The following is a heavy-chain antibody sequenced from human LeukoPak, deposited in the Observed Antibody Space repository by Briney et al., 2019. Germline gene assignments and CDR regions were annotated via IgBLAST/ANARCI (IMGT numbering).Heavy chain of an antibody. CDR3: ARDRDGDYKSYYYYYGMDV. D-gene: IGHD4-17*01. CDR2: IIPSFGTA. CDR1: GGTFSSYA. J-gene: IGHJ6*02. Sequence: SVKVSCKASGGTFSSYAISWVRQAPGQGLEWMGGIIPSFGTANYAQKFQGRVTTTADESTSTAYMELSSLRSEDTAVYYCARDRDGDYKSYYYYYGMDVWGQGTTVTVSS. V-gene: IGHV1-69*13.